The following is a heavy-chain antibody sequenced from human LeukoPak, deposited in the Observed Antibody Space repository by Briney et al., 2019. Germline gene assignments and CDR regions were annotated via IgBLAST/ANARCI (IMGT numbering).Heavy chain of an antibody. V-gene: IGHV3-30-3*01. CDR1: GFTFSSYA. D-gene: IGHD3-22*01. Sequence: PSCAASGFTFSSYAMHWVRQAPGKGLEWVAVISYDGSNKYYADSVKGRFTISRDNSKNTLYLQMNSLRAEDTAVYYCALSPYYYDSSGLTPFFDYWGQGTLVTVSS. CDR3: ALSPYYYDSSGLTPFFDY. CDR2: ISYDGSNK. J-gene: IGHJ4*02.